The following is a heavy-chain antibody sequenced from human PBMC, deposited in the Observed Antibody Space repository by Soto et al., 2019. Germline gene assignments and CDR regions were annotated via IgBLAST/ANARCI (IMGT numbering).Heavy chain of an antibody. CDR2: IIPIFGTA. Sequence: SVKVSCKASGGTFSSYAISWVRQAPGQGLEWMGGIIPIFGTANYAQKFQGRVTITADESTSTAYMELSSLRSEDTAVYYCARFSGYEPDYYYYGMDVWGQGTTVTVSS. CDR3: ARFSGYEPDYYYYGMDV. J-gene: IGHJ6*02. D-gene: IGHD5-12*01. V-gene: IGHV1-69*13. CDR1: GGTFSSYA.